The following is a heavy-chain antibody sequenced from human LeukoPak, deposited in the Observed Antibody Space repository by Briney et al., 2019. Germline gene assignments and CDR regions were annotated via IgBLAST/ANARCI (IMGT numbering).Heavy chain of an antibody. J-gene: IGHJ4*02. CDR3: ARRHYSSGLDY. CDR1: GGSISTYY. Sequence: SDTLSLTCTVSGGSISTYYWSWVRQPAGQGLEWIGHIYTSGSTYNPSLKSRVTMSVDTSENQFSLKLNSVTAADTAVYYCARRHYSSGLDYWGQGILVSLSS. V-gene: IGHV4-4*07. D-gene: IGHD6-19*01. CDR2: IYTSGST.